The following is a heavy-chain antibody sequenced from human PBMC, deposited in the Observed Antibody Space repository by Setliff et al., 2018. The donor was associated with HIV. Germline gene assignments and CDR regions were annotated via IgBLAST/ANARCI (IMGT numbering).Heavy chain of an antibody. D-gene: IGHD5-12*01. J-gene: IGHJ5*02. Sequence: ASETLSLTCAVYGGSFSGYYWAWIRQPPGKGLEWIGEINHSGSTNYNPSLKSRVTISLDTSKNQFSLRLTSVTAADTAVYYCARRGYSGYASGWFGPWGQGTLVTVS. CDR1: GGSFSGYY. CDR2: INHSGST. CDR3: ARRGYSGYASGWFGP. V-gene: IGHV4-34*01.